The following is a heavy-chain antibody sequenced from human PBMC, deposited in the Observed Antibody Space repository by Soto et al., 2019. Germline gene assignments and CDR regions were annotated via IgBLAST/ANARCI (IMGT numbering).Heavy chain of an antibody. CDR3: ARAGLRFLEWLSLYGMDV. CDR2: ISSSSSTI. Sequence: HPGGSLRLSCAASGFTLSSYSMNWVRQAPGKGLEWVSYISSSSSTIYYADSVKGRFTISRDNAKNSLYLQMNSLRDEDTAVYYCARAGLRFLEWLSLYGMDVWGQGTTVTVSS. CDR1: GFTLSSYS. V-gene: IGHV3-48*02. J-gene: IGHJ6*02. D-gene: IGHD3-3*01.